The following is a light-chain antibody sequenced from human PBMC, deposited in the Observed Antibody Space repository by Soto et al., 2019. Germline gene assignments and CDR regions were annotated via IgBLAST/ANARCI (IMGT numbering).Light chain of an antibody. CDR3: QQSYRHPAT. CDR2: AAS. CDR1: QSISSY. V-gene: IGKV1-39*01. Sequence: DIQMTQSPSSLSASVGDRVTITCRASQSISSYLNWYQQKPGKAPKLLIYAASSLQSGVPSRFSGSGSGTDFTLTISSLQPEDFATYYCQQSYRHPATFGPGTKVDIK. J-gene: IGKJ3*01.